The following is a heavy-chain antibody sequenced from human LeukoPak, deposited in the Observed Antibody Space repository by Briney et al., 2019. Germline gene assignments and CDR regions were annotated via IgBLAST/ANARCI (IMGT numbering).Heavy chain of an antibody. CDR1: RFTFSSYI. CDR3: ARDRVIAAACTPRWFDP. Sequence: VGSLRLSCAASRFTFSSYIMNRVRQAPGKGLEWVSSISSSSSYIYYADSVKGRFTISRDNAKNSLYLQMNSLRAEDTAVYYCARDRVIAAACTPRWFDPWGQGTLVTVSS. CDR2: ISSSSSYI. D-gene: IGHD6-13*01. V-gene: IGHV3-21*01. J-gene: IGHJ5*02.